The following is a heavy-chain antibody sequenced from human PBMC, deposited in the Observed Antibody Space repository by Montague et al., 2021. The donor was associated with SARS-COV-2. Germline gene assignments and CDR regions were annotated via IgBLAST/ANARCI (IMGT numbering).Heavy chain of an antibody. CDR1: GYSISTGYY. Sequence: SETLSLTCTVSGYSISTGYYWGWIRQPPGKGLEWIGTIYHSGSTYFNPSLKGRVTISVDTSKNQFSLNLSSVTAAETAVYYCAKVAGSHDTFDIWGRGTMVTVSS. V-gene: IGHV4-38-2*02. J-gene: IGHJ3*02. CDR3: AKVAGSHDTFDI. D-gene: IGHD6-19*01. CDR2: IYHSGST.